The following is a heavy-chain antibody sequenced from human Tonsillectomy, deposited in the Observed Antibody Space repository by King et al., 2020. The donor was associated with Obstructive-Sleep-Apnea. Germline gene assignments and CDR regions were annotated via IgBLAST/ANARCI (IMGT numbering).Heavy chain of an antibody. CDR2: INTATGKT. CDR1: GYTFTSDP. V-gene: IGHV1-3*04. D-gene: IGHD3-16*01. J-gene: IGHJ4*02. Sequence: QLVQSGAEVKKPGASVSISCKASGYTFTSDPIHWLRQAPGQRPEWMGWINTATGKTRYSQKFQGRVIITRDTSASTAYMELSSLTSEDTATYYCAKGGRPLFAYWGQGTLVTVSS. CDR3: AKGGRPLFAY.